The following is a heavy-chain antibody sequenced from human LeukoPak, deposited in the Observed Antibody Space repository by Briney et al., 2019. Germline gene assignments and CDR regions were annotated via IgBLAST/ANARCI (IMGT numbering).Heavy chain of an antibody. D-gene: IGHD6-13*01. J-gene: IGHJ4*02. Sequence: GGSLRLSCAASGFSFDNYAMHWVRQAPGKGLEWVSGISWNSGRLDYADSVKGRFTISRDNAKNSLYLRMNSLRAGDTAVYYCARGTRAAAGIDYCGQGTLVTVSS. CDR1: GFSFDNYA. CDR3: ARGTRAAAGIDY. V-gene: IGHV3-9*01. CDR2: ISWNSGRL.